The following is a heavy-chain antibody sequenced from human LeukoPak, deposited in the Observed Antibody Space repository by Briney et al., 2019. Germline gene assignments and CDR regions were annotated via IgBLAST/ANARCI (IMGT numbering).Heavy chain of an antibody. V-gene: IGHV4-39*07. CDR3: AREIHGTPAFDY. Sequence: SETLSLTCTVSGGFISSSSYYWGWIRQPPGKGLEWIGSIYYSGSTYYNPSLKSRVTISVDTSKNQFSLKLSSVTAADTAVYYCAREIHGTPAFDYWGQGTLVTVSS. CDR2: IYYSGST. D-gene: IGHD1-1*01. J-gene: IGHJ4*02. CDR1: GGFISSSSYY.